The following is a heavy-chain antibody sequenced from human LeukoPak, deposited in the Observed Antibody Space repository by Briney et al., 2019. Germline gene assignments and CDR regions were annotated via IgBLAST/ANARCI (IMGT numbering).Heavy chain of an antibody. CDR2: MNPNSGNT. D-gene: IGHD1-26*01. V-gene: IGHV1-8*01. J-gene: IGHJ4*02. Sequence: AASVKVSCKASGYTFTSYDFNWVRQATGQGLEWMGWMNPNSGNTGYAQNFQGRVTMTRNTSISTAYMELSSLRSEDTAVYYCARANSGNYYISDYWGQGTLVTVSS. CDR1: GYTFTSYD. CDR3: ARANSGNYYISDY.